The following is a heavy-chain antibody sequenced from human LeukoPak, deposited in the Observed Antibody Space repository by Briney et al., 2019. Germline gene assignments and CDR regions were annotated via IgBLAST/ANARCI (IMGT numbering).Heavy chain of an antibody. CDR2: IKPDGSDK. CDR3: ATITGQTFDV. D-gene: IGHD2-8*02. V-gene: IGHV3-7*01. Sequence: GGSLRLSCVASGFTFSGYWMNWVRQAPGKGLEWVANIKPDGSDKYYVDSVRGRFTVSRYNAKNSAFLQMNSLRAEDTAMYYCATITGQTFDVWGQGIMVTVSS. J-gene: IGHJ3*01. CDR1: GFTFSGYW.